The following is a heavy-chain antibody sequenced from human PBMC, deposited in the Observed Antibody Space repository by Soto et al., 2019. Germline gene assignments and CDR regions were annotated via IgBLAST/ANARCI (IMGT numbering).Heavy chain of an antibody. D-gene: IGHD3-9*01. V-gene: IGHV3-23*01. Sequence: GSLRLSCAASGFTFSSYAMSWVRQAPGKGLEWVSAISGSGGSTYYADSVKGRFTISRDNSKNTLYLQMNSLRAEDTAVYYCAKGYKVLGPQYDILTGLDYWGQGTLVTVSS. CDR3: AKGYKVLGPQYDILTGLDY. CDR1: GFTFSSYA. J-gene: IGHJ4*02. CDR2: ISGSGGST.